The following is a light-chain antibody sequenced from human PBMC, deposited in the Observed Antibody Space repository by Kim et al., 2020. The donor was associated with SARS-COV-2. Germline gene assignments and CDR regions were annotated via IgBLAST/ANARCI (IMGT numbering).Light chain of an antibody. CDR3: QHYNTYPYT. J-gene: IGKJ2*01. CDR1: QDISRW. CDR2: KAS. V-gene: IGKV1-5*03. Sequence: DIQVTQSPSTLSASVGDRVTITCRTSQDISRWLAWYQHKPGTAPKLLIYKASDLQSGVPSRFSGSGSGTHFSLTISSLQPDDFATYYCQHYNTYPYTFGQGTKLELK.